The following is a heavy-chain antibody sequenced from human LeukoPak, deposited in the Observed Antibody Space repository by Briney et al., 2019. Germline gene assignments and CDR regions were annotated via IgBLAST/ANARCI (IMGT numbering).Heavy chain of an antibody. V-gene: IGHV4-34*01. Sequence: SETLSLTCAVYGGSFSSYYWSWIRQPPGKGLEWIGEINHSGSTNYNPSLKSRVTISVDTSKNQFSLKLSSVTAADTAVYYCARGSEYYDSSGYSGYYFDYWGQGTLVTVSS. D-gene: IGHD3-22*01. J-gene: IGHJ4*02. CDR3: ARGSEYYDSSGYSGYYFDY. CDR2: INHSGST. CDR1: GGSFSSYY.